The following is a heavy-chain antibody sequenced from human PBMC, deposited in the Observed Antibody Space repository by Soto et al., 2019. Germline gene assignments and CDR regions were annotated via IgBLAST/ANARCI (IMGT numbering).Heavy chain of an antibody. CDR1: CGSISSGGYY. CDR3: ARVAGVAAAGRGDWLDP. V-gene: IGHV4-31*03. D-gene: IGHD6-13*01. J-gene: IGHJ5*02. CDR2: IYYSGST. Sequence: TLSLTCTFSCGSISSGGYYLSCIRHHPGKGLEWIGYIYYSGSTYYNPSLKSRVTISVDTSKNQFSLKLSSVTAADTAVYYCARVAGVAAAGRGDWLDPWGQGTLVTAPQ.